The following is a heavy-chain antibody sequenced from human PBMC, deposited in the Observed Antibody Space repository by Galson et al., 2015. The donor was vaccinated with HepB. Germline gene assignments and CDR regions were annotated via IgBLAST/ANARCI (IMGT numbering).Heavy chain of an antibody. J-gene: IGHJ4*02. CDR1: GFSLSTSEVG. V-gene: IGHV2-5*01. CDR3: AHRLGSQHFDY. Sequence: PALVKPTQTLTLTCTFSGFSLSTSEVGVGWIRQPPGKALEWLALVFGNDDKTHSPSLKSRLTITKDTSKNQVVLTVTNMDPVDTATYYCAHRLGSQHFDYWGQGTLVTVSS. CDR2: VFGNDDK.